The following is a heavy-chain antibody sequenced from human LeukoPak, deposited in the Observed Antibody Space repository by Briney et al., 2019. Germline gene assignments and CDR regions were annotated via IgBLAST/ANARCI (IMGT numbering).Heavy chain of an antibody. CDR2: ISYDGSNK. D-gene: IGHD3-10*01. V-gene: IGHV3-30-3*01. Sequence: GGSLRLSCVASGFTFSTYNMNWVRQAPGKGLEWVAVISYDGSNKYYADSVKGRFTISRDNSKNTLYLQMNSLRAEDTAVYYCASSMVRGFYYYYGMDVWGQGTTVTVSS. J-gene: IGHJ6*02. CDR1: GFTFSTYN. CDR3: ASSMVRGFYYYYGMDV.